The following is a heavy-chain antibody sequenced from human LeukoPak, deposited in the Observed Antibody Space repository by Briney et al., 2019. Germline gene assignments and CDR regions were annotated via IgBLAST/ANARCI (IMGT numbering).Heavy chain of an antibody. J-gene: IGHJ4*02. D-gene: IGHD3-22*01. Sequence: PGGSLGLSCAASGFTVSSNYMSWVRQAPGKGLEWVSVIYSGGSTYYADSVKGRFTISRDNSKNTLYLQMNSLRAEDTAVYYCARDRGSGCLDYWGQGTLVTVSS. CDR2: IYSGGST. CDR1: GFTVSSNY. V-gene: IGHV3-53*01. CDR3: ARDRGSGCLDY.